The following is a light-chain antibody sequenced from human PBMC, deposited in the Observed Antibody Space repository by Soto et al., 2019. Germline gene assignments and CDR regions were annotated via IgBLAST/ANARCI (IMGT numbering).Light chain of an antibody. J-gene: IGKJ1*01. V-gene: IGKV3-20*01. Sequence: EMVLTQSPGTLSLSPGERATLSCRASQSVSSSYLAWYQQKPGQAPRPLIYGASSRAIGIPDRFSDSGSGTDFTLTISRLEPEDFAVYYCQQYGSSPWTFGQGTKVEIK. CDR2: GAS. CDR3: QQYGSSPWT. CDR1: QSVSSSY.